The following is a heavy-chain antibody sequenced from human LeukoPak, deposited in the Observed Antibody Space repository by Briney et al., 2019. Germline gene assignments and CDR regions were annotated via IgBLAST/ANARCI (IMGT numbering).Heavy chain of an antibody. J-gene: IGHJ4*02. CDR2: ISYDGTEK. CDR3: ARDGHGVPLDY. Sequence: GRSLRLSCAASGFIFSSYGMHWVRQAPGKGLEWVAVISYDGTEKYYGDSVKGRFTISRDNSKNTLYLQINSLRAEDTALYYCARDGHGVPLDYWGQGTLVTVSP. V-gene: IGHV3-30*03. CDR1: GFIFSSYG. D-gene: IGHD4-17*01.